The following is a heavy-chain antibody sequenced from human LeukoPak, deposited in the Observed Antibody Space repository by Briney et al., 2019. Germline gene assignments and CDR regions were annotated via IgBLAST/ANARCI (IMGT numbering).Heavy chain of an antibody. CDR2: INHGGST. D-gene: IGHD1-26*01. Sequence: SETLSLTCAVYGGSFSGYYWSWIRQPPGKGLEWIGEINHGGSTNYNPSLKSRVTISVDTSKNQFSLKLSSVTAADTAVYYCARGKMLGGSYYRVWFDPWGQGTLVTVSS. CDR3: ARGKMLGGSYYRVWFDP. J-gene: IGHJ5*02. V-gene: IGHV4-34*01. CDR1: GGSFSGYY.